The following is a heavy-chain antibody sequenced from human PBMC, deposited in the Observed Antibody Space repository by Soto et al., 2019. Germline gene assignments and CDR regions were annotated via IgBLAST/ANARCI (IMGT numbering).Heavy chain of an antibody. V-gene: IGHV3-74*01. D-gene: IGHD3-22*01. Sequence: PGGSLRLSCAASGFTCSSYWRHWVRQAPGKGLVWVSRINSDGSSTSYADSVKGRFTISRDNAKNTLYLQMNSLRAEDTAVYYCARSPDLTYYYDSSGYRPFDYWGQGTLVTVS. CDR2: INSDGSST. CDR3: ARSPDLTYYYDSSGYRPFDY. CDR1: GFTCSSYW. J-gene: IGHJ4*02.